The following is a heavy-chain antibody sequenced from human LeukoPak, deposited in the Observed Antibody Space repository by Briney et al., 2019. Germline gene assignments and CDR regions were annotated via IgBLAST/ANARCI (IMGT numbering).Heavy chain of an antibody. D-gene: IGHD6-19*01. CDR2: ISSSSSYI. J-gene: IGHJ4*02. Sequence: GGSLRLSCAASGFTFSSYSMNWVRQAPGKGLEWVSSISSSSSYIYYAGSVKGRFTISRDNAKNSLYLQMNSLRAEDTAVYYCARDYRSGSTPFDYWGQGTLVTVSS. CDR1: GFTFSSYS. V-gene: IGHV3-21*01. CDR3: ARDYRSGSTPFDY.